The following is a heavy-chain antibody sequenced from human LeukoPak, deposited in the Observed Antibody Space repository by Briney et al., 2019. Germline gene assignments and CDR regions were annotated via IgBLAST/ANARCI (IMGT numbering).Heavy chain of an antibody. D-gene: IGHD2/OR15-2a*01. V-gene: IGHV3-21*01. CDR2: ISPTRSYI. CDR3: VRESPAVSRSMDV. Sequence: PGGSLRLSCAASTFTFSTYAMNWVRQASGKGLEWVSSISPTRSYIYYADSVKGRFTISRDDAENSLYLHMNSLRAEDTAVYYCVRESPAVSRSMDVWGKGTMVTVSS. J-gene: IGHJ6*04. CDR1: TFTFSTYA.